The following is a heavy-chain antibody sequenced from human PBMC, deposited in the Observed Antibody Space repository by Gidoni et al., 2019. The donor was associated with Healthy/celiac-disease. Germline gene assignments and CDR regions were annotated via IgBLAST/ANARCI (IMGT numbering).Heavy chain of an antibody. CDR1: GFTVSSTY. V-gene: IGHV3-66*01. CDR3: ARGGGYGSGSY. Sequence: EVQLVVSGGGLVQPGGSLRLSCAASGFTVSSTYMSWVRQAPGKGLEWVSVMYSGGRTYYADPVKGRFTISRDNSKNTLYLQMNSLRAEDTAVYYCARGGGYGSGSYWGQGTLVTVSS. D-gene: IGHD3-10*01. J-gene: IGHJ4*02. CDR2: MYSGGRT.